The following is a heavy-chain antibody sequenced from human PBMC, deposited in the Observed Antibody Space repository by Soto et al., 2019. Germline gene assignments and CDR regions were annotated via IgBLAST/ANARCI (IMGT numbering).Heavy chain of an antibody. D-gene: IGHD3-22*01. CDR2: INHSGST. Sequence: TSETLSLTCAVYGGSFSGYYWSWIRQPPGKGLEWIGEINHSGSTNYNPSLKSRVTISVDTSKNQFSLKLSSVTAADTAVYYCAGLIDYYDSSGYLMDVWGQGTTVTVSS. V-gene: IGHV4-34*01. CDR1: GGSFSGYY. CDR3: AGLIDYYDSSGYLMDV. J-gene: IGHJ6*02.